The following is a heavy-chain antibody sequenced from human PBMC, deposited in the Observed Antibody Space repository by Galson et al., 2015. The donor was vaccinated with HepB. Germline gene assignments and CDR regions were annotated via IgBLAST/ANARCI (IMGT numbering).Heavy chain of an antibody. CDR1: GYTFSNYA. J-gene: IGHJ6*02. D-gene: IGHD3-3*01. V-gene: IGHV1-3*01. Sequence: SVKVSCKASGYTFSNYAMNWVRQAPGQRLEWMGWISGGYDNTRSSQKFQGRVTITRDTSANTAYMEVSSLRSEDTAVYYCARGTYSDFWRALAGWDGLDVCGQAPTVIVSS. CDR3: ARGTYSDFWRALAGWDGLDV. CDR2: ISGGYDNT.